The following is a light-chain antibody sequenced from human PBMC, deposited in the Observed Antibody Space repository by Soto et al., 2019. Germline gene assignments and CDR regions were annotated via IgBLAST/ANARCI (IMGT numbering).Light chain of an antibody. V-gene: IGKV3-20*01. CDR2: GAS. CDR1: QSGTTR. Sequence: IVLTQSPGTLSLSPGERVTLSCRASQSGTTRLAWYQHKPGQAPRLLMSGASSRASGVPVTFSGRGSGTDFTLTISRLEPEDFALYYCQQYGGSPITFGPGTRLEIK. CDR3: QQYGGSPIT. J-gene: IGKJ5*01.